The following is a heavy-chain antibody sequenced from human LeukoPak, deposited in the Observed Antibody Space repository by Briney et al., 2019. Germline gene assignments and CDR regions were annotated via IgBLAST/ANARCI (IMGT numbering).Heavy chain of an antibody. J-gene: IGHJ4*02. V-gene: IGHV4-31*03. D-gene: IGHD2-15*01. CDR3: ARRDAYCSGGSCGDY. CDR1: GGPISSGGYY. Sequence: SQTLSLTCTVSGGPISSGGYYWSWIRRHPGKGLEWIGYIYYSGSTYYNPSLKSRVTISVDASKNQFSLKLSSVTAADTAVYYCARRDAYCSGGSCGDYWGQGTLVTVSS. CDR2: IYYSGST.